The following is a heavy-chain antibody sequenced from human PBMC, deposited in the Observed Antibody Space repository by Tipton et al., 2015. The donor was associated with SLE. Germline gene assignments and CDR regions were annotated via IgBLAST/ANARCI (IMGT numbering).Heavy chain of an antibody. J-gene: IGHJ4*02. D-gene: IGHD5-12*01. CDR3: ARRLTRYSGYDYFDY. CDR1: GGSISSSSYY. CDR2: IYYSGST. Sequence: TLSLTSTVSGGSISSSSYYWGWIRQPPGKGLEWIGYIYYSGSTIHNPSLKSRVTMSVDTSKNQFSLKLSSVTAADTAVYYCARRLTRYSGYDYFDYWGQGTLVTVSS. V-gene: IGHV4-61*05.